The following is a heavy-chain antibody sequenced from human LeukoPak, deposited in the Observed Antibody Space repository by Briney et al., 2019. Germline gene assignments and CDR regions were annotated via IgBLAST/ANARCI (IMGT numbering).Heavy chain of an antibody. D-gene: IGHD3-3*01. CDR3: ARDEAGDDFWSGYYVFDY. CDR1: GGTFSSYA. CDR2: IIPIFGTA. V-gene: IGHV1-69*13. J-gene: IGHJ4*02. Sequence: ASVKVSCKASGGTFSSYAISWVRQAPGQGLEWMGGIIPIFGTANYAQKFQGRVTITADESTSTAYMELSSLRSEDTAVYYRARDEAGDDFWSGYYVFDYWGQGTLVTVSS.